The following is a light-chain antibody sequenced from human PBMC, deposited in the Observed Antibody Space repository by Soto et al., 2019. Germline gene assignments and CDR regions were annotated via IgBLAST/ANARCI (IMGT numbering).Light chain of an antibody. V-gene: IGKV3-11*01. CDR3: QHGGT. CDR1: QSVSNN. Sequence: EIVLTQSPATLSLSPGERATVSCRASQSVSNNLGWNQQKPGQAPRLLIYDASNRATGIPARFSGSGSGTDFTLTISSLEPEDFAVYYCQHGGTFGQGTRLEIK. J-gene: IGKJ5*01. CDR2: DAS.